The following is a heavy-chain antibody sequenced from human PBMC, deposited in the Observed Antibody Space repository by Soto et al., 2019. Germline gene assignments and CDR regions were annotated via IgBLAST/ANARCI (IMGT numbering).Heavy chain of an antibody. Sequence: SSETLSLTCTVSGGSGSYYWAWIRQPPGQGLEYIGSIHDSGSAYYSPSLKRRVNLSADMSKNQLSLRLRSVTAADTAVYYCARQGSCSGDSCFSFLFSFDVWAQGTMVTVSS. V-gene: IGHV4-39*01. CDR3: ARQGSCSGDSCFSFLFSFDV. CDR2: IHDSGSA. J-gene: IGHJ3*01. CDR1: GGSGSYY. D-gene: IGHD2-15*01.